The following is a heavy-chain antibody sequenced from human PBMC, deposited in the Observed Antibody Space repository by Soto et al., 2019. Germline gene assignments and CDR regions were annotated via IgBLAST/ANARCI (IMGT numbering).Heavy chain of an antibody. CDR2: INHSGST. D-gene: IGHD3-10*01. J-gene: IGHJ5*02. CDR3: AXXXXXDYYYGSGRGYNWFDP. CDR1: GGSFSGYY. Sequence: SETLSLTCAVYGGSFSGYYWSWIRQPPGKGLEWIGEINHSGSTNYNPSLKSRVTISVDTSKNQXSLXXSSVTAXXTXXXXXAXXXXXDYYYGSGRGYNWFDPWGQGTLXTVS. V-gene: IGHV4-34*01.